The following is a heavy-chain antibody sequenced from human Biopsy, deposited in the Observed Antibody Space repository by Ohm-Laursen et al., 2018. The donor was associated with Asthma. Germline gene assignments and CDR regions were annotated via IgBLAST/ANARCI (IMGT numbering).Heavy chain of an antibody. J-gene: IGHJ4*02. V-gene: IGHV4-30-4*01. D-gene: IGHD4-17*01. CDR3: ARVRRYGDIFFGMDV. Sequence: SQTLSLTCTVSGGYIDSHDWSWCWIRQSPGKGLQWLGYAHFSGSTHYNPSLDRRIRMSVDTSKSQVSLSLTSVSAADTAVYFCARVRRYGDIFFGMDVWGQGTLVTVSS. CDR2: AHFSGST. CDR1: GGYIDSHDWS.